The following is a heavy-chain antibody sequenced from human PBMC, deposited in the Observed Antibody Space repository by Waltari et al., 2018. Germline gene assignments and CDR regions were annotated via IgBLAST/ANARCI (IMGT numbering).Heavy chain of an antibody. J-gene: IGHJ4*02. CDR1: GFTFNTYA. CDR2: IWFDGSNQ. CDR3: VTDPPGSGWSFDS. V-gene: IGHV3-33*01. Sequence: QVQLVESGGGVVQPGRSLRLSCAASGFTFNTYAMHWVRQAPGKGLEWVAMIWFDGSNQHDADSVKGRFTISRDNSKNTLYLQMNSLRAEDTAVYYCVTDPPGSGWSFDSWGQGTLVTVSS. D-gene: IGHD6-19*01.